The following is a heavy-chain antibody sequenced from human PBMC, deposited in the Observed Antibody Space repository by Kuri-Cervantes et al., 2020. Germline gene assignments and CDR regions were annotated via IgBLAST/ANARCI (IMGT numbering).Heavy chain of an antibody. Sequence: LSLTSAASGFTPSSYAMHWVRQAPGKGLEWVAVISYDGSNKYYADSVKGRFTIPRDNSKNTLYLQMNSLRAEDTAVYYCARDFGAVAGTGTYYYYCGMDVWGQGTTVTVSS. V-gene: IGHV3-30-3*01. CDR3: ARDFGAVAGTGTYYYYCGMDV. J-gene: IGHJ6*02. D-gene: IGHD6-19*01. CDR1: GFTPSSYA. CDR2: ISYDGSNK.